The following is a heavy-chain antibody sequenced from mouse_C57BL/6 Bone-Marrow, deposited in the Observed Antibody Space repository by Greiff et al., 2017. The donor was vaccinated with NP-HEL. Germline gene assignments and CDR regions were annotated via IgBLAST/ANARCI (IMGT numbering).Heavy chain of an antibody. D-gene: IGHD1-1*01. CDR3: LRRFAY. CDR1: GFTFSSYA. V-gene: IGHV5-4*03. J-gene: IGHJ3*01. Sequence: EVKLVESGGGLVKPGGSLKLSCAASGFTFSSYAMSWVRQTPEKRLEWVATISDGGSYTYYPDNVKGRFTISRDNAKNNLYLQMSHLKSEDTAMYYCLRRFAYWGQGTLVTVSA. CDR2: ISDGGSYT.